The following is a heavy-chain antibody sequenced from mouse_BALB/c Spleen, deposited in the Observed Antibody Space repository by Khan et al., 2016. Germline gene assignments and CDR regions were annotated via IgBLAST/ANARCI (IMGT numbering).Heavy chain of an antibody. Sequence: EVQLVESGGGLVQPKGSLKLSCAASGFTFNTYAMNWVRQAPGKGLEWVARIRSKSLNYETSYADSVKDRFTISRDDSQSMLYLQMNNLKTEDTAMYYGVREDEPYAMDYWGQGTSVTVSS. CDR1: GFTFNTYA. CDR3: VREDEPYAMDY. J-gene: IGHJ4*01. CDR2: IRSKSLNYET. V-gene: IGHV10-1*02.